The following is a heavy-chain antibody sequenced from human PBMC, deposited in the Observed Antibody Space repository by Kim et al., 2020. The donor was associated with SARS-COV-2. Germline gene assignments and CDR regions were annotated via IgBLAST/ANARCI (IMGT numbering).Heavy chain of an antibody. Sequence: GGSLRLSCAASGFTFSSYGMHWVRQAPGKGLEWVAVIWYAGSNKYYADSVKGRFTISRDNSKNTLYLQMNSLRAEDTAVYYCAKERSPGVVDYWGQGTLVTVSS. CDR2: IWYAGSNK. V-gene: IGHV3-33*06. CDR1: GFTFSSYG. J-gene: IGHJ4*02. D-gene: IGHD2-15*01. CDR3: AKERSPGVVDY.